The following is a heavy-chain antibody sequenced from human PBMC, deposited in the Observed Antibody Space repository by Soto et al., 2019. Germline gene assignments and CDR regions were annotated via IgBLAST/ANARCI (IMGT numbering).Heavy chain of an antibody. Sequence: SETLSLTCAVSGYSISSGYYWGWIRQPPGKGLEWIGSIYHSGSTYYNPSLKSRVTISVDTSKNQFSLKLSSVTAADTAVYYCARAEGFLADYYYGMDAWGQGTTVTVSS. J-gene: IGHJ6*02. V-gene: IGHV4-38-2*01. CDR1: GYSISSGYY. CDR2: IYHSGST. CDR3: ARAEGFLADYYYGMDA.